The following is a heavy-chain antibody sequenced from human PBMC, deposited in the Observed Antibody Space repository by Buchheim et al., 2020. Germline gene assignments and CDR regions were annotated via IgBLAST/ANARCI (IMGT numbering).Heavy chain of an antibody. J-gene: IGHJ4*02. Sequence: QVQLQESGPGLVKPSETLSLTCTVSGGSINSYYWSWIRQPPGKGLEWIGYISYSGSTNYNPSLKSRVTISVEPSKNQFSLTVSSVTAADTGVYYCARGYSGFALDYWGQGTL. D-gene: IGHD5-12*01. CDR1: GGSINSYY. CDR2: ISYSGST. CDR3: ARGYSGFALDY. V-gene: IGHV4-59*01.